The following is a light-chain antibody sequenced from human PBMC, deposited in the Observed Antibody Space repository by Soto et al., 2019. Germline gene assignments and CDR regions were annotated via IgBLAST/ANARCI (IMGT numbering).Light chain of an antibody. V-gene: IGKV3-15*01. CDR3: QHYNKLPLT. J-gene: IGKJ4*01. CDR2: GAS. CDR1: QSVSSN. Sequence: EIVLTQSPATLSVSPGERATLSCRASQSVSSNLAWYQQKPGQAPRLVIYGASTRATGIPARFSGSGSGKEFTLTISSLQSEDFAVYYCQHYNKLPLTFGGGAKVEIK.